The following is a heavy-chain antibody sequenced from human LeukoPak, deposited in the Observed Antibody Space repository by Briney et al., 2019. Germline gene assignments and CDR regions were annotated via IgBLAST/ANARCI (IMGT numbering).Heavy chain of an antibody. J-gene: IGHJ5*02. D-gene: IGHD3-3*01. CDR1: GFTFSSYS. V-gene: IGHV3-23*01. CDR2: ISGSGGST. Sequence: PGGSLRLSCAASGFTFSSYSMNWVRQAPGKGLEWVSAISGSGGSTYYADSVKGRFTISRDNSKNTLYLQMNSLRAEDTAVYYCAKDGPYYDFWSGYLSWFDPWGQGTLVTVSS. CDR3: AKDGPYYDFWSGYLSWFDP.